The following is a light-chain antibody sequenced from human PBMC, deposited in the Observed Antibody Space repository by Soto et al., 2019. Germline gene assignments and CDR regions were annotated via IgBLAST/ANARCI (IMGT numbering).Light chain of an antibody. V-gene: IGKV3-20*01. Sequence: EIVLVQSPGTLSLSPGERATLSCRASQSATNSFLACYQQKPGQDPRLLIYGASRRATGIPDRFTGSGSGTDFTRTISRLEREDFELYYCQQYVSSPSAVGHGTKV. CDR1: QSATNSF. CDR2: GAS. CDR3: QQYVSSPSA. J-gene: IGKJ1*01.